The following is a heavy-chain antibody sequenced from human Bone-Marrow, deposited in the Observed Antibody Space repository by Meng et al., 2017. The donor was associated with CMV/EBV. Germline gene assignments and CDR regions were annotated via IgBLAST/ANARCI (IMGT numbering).Heavy chain of an antibody. CDR1: SYA. V-gene: IGHV1-69*10. D-gene: IGHD2-2*01. J-gene: IGHJ5*02. CDR3: ARDRGLGYCSSTSCPNNWFDP. CDR2: IIPILGIA. Sequence: SYAISWVRQAPGQGLEWMGGIIPILGIANYAQKFQGRVTITADKSTSTAYMELSSLRSEDTAVYYCARDRGLGYCSSTSCPNNWFDPWGQGTLVTSPQ.